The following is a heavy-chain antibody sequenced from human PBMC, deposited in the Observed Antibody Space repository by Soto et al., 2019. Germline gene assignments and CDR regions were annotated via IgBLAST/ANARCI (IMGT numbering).Heavy chain of an antibody. D-gene: IGHD3-3*01. CDR2: LTAFNGNT. V-gene: IGHV1-18*01. J-gene: IGHJ4*02. CDR3: ARISQSDFWSGYYYFFDY. CDR1: GYIFTDYG. Sequence: QVHLVQSGAEVEKPGASVKVSCKASGYIFTDYGISWLRQAPGQGLQWMGWLTAFNGNTKYAQQFQGRVPMTTDTSTSTAYMVLRSLESDDTAVYYCARISQSDFWSGYYYFFDYRGQGTLVTVSS.